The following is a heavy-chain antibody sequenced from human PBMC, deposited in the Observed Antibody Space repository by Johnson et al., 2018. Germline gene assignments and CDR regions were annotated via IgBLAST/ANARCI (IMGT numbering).Heavy chain of an antibody. V-gene: IGHV3-30*03. CDR3: TTEREVVTAVKWRFHH. CDR2: ISYDGSNK. CDR1: GFTFRSYA. D-gene: IGHD2-21*02. J-gene: IGHJ1*01. Sequence: QVQLQESGGGLAQPGGSXRLSCAASGFTFRSYAMRWVRQAPGKGLEWVAVISYDGSNKYYADSVKGRFTISRDNSKNTLYLKMNSLKTEDTAVYYCTTEREVVTAVKWRFHHWGQGTLVIVSS.